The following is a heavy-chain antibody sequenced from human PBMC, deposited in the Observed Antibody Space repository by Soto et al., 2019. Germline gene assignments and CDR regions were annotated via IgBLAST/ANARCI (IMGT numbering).Heavy chain of an antibody. CDR1: GGSFTSNNW. Sequence: SETLSLTCAVSGGSFTSNNWWTWVRQPPGQGLEWIGEIYRTGSTNYSPSLKSRVTISLDKSENQFSLKVTSLTAADTAVYYCASRDPGTSVDYWGQGXLVTVPS. CDR2: IYRTGST. D-gene: IGHD1-7*01. V-gene: IGHV4-4*02. J-gene: IGHJ4*02. CDR3: ASRDPGTSVDY.